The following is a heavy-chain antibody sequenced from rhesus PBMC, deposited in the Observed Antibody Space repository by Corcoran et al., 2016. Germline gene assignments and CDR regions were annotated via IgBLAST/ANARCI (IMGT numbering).Heavy chain of an antibody. J-gene: IGHJ4*01. Sequence: QVQLQESGPGLVKPSETLSLTCAASGGPISSGYYYWSWIRQPPGKGLEWIGRISGSGGSTDYNPSLKSRVTISTDTSKNQFSLKLSSVTTADTAVYYCARDGDKGFDYWGQGVLVTVSS. CDR3: ARDGDKGFDY. CDR2: ISGSGGST. CDR1: GGPISSGYYY. D-gene: IGHD2-39*01. V-gene: IGHV4-173*01.